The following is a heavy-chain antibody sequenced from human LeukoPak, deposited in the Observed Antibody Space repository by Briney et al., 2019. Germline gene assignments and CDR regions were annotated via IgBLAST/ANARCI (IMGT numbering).Heavy chain of an antibody. CDR2: ISGSGGST. J-gene: IGHJ4*02. D-gene: IGHD2-21*02. CDR3: AKEELVVVTAYDY. Sequence: GGSLRLFCEASGFSFSAAWMTWVRQAPGKGLEWVSAISGSGGSTYYADSVKGRFTISRDNSKNTLYLQMNSLRAEDTAVYYCAKEELVVVTAYDYWGQGTLVTVS. CDR1: GFSFSAAW. V-gene: IGHV3-23*01.